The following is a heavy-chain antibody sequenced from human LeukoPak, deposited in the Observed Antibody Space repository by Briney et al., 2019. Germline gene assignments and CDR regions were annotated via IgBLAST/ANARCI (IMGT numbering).Heavy chain of an antibody. CDR3: AREWIQTFDY. CDR1: GFTFSSYS. Sequence: PGGSLRLSCAASGFTFSSYSMNWVRQAPGKGREWVSSISSSSSYIYYADSVKGRFTISRDNAKNSLYLQMNSLRAEDTAVYYCAREWIQTFDYWGQGTLVTVSS. CDR2: ISSSSSYI. V-gene: IGHV3-21*01. J-gene: IGHJ4*02. D-gene: IGHD5-18*01.